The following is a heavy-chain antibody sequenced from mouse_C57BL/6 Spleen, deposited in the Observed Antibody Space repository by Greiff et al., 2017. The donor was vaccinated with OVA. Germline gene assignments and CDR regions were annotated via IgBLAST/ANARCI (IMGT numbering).Heavy chain of an antibody. V-gene: IGHV1-81*01. Sequence: VKLVESGAELARPGASVKLSCKASGYTFTSYGISWVKQRTGQGLEWIGEIYPRSGNTYYNEKFKGKATLTADKSSSTAYMELRSLTSEDSAVYFCARSEGRGDYWGQGTTLTVSS. CDR3: ARSEGRGDY. D-gene: IGHD3-3*01. CDR1: GYTFTSYG. CDR2: IYPRSGNT. J-gene: IGHJ2*01.